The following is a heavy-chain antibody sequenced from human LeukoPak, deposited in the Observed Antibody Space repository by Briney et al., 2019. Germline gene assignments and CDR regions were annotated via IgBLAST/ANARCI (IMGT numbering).Heavy chain of an antibody. CDR1: GGSISSHY. Sequence: SETLSLTCTVSGGSISSHYWSWIRQSAVKGLEWIGYIYYSGSTNYDPSLKSRVTISVDTSKNQFSLKLTSVTAADTAVYYCARAAYGYPLVYWGQGTLVTVSS. V-gene: IGHV4-59*11. CDR3: ARAAYGYPLVY. J-gene: IGHJ4*02. CDR2: IYYSGST. D-gene: IGHD5-24*01.